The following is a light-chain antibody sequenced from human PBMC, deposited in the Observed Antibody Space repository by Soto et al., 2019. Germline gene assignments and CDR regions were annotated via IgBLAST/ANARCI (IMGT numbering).Light chain of an antibody. CDR2: LNSDGSH. CDR3: QTWGTGIQV. Sequence: QSVLTQSPSASASLGASVKVTCTLSSGHSNYAIAWHQQQPEKGPRYLMKLNSDGSHIKGDGIPDRFSGSSSGAERYLTISSLQSEDEADYYCQTWGTGIQVFGGGTKLTVL. V-gene: IGLV4-69*01. CDR1: SGHSNYA. J-gene: IGLJ2*01.